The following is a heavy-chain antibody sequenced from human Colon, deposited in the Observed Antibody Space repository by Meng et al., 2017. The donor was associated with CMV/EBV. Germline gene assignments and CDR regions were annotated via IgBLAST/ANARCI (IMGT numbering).Heavy chain of an antibody. CDR3: VRGSSSF. D-gene: IGHD6-13*01. CDR1: GITMSNSW. J-gene: IGHJ4*02. CDR2: IKGDGSEI. V-gene: IGHV3-7*04. Sequence: VFLVGSGGGLVQPGGSLRLSCVGSGITMSNSWMSWVRQAPAKGLEWVANIKGDGSEIQYVDSVKGRFTVSRDNTKNSLYLQMNILKTEDTAVYYCVRGSSSFWGQGTLVTVSS.